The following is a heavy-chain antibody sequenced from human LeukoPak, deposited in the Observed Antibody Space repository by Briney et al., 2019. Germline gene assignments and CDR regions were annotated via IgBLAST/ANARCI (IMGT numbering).Heavy chain of an antibody. V-gene: IGHV4-4*07. CDR3: ARAGCYYDGSGYYYADY. CDR1: GDSISTCY. Sequence: SETLSLTCTVSGDSISTCYWSWIRQSAGKGLEWIGRIYTSGSTNYNPSLKSRVTMSVDTSKNQFSLKLSSVTAADTAVYYCARAGCYYDGSGYYYADYWGQGTLVTVSS. J-gene: IGHJ4*02. D-gene: IGHD3-22*01. CDR2: IYTSGST.